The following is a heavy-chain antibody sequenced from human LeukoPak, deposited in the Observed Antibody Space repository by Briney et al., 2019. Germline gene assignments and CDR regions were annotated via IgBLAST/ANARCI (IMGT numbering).Heavy chain of an antibody. D-gene: IGHD1-1*01. Sequence: GGSLRLSCAASGFTFTAYAMHWVRQGPGKGLEWVSFISNDGDTEYYADSVKGRFTVSRDNSKYMMFLQMNSLRPEDTAVYYCARLWGTIGTPMYYFDSWGHGTLVTVSS. CDR1: GFTFTAYA. CDR3: ARLWGTIGTPMYYFDS. CDR2: ISNDGDTE. V-gene: IGHV3-30-3*01. J-gene: IGHJ4*01.